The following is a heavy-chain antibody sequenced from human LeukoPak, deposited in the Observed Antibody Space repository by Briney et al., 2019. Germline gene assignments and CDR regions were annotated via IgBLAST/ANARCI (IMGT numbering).Heavy chain of an antibody. D-gene: IGHD6-13*01. Sequence: GGSLRLSCAASGFTFSSYGMSWVRQAPGKGLEWVSAISGSGGSTYYADSVKGRFTISRDNSKNTLYLQMNSLRAEDTAVYYCARDHSSSWYHYFDYWGQGTLVTVSS. CDR2: ISGSGGST. V-gene: IGHV3-23*01. CDR1: GFTFSSYG. J-gene: IGHJ4*02. CDR3: ARDHSSSWYHYFDY.